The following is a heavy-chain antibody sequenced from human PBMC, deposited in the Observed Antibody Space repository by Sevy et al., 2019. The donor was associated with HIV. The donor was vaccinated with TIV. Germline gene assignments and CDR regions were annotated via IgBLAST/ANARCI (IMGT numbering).Heavy chain of an antibody. CDR1: GFTFSDYY. Sequence: GGSLRLSCAASGFTFSDYYMSWIRQAPGKGLEWISYISNRSTYTNYADSMKGRFTISRDNAKNSLYLQMNTLRAEDTAVYYCARVRYTSGVEYFDCWGQGTLVTVSS. D-gene: IGHD6-19*01. CDR2: ISNRSTYT. CDR3: ARVRYTSGVEYFDC. V-gene: IGHV3-11*06. J-gene: IGHJ4*02.